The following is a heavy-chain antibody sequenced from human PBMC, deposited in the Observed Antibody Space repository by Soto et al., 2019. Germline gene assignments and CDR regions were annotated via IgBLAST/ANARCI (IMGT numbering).Heavy chain of an antibody. Sequence: GGSLRLSCAASGFTVSINYMSWVRQAPGKGLEWVSVIYSGGSTYYADSVKGRFTISRDNSKNTLYLQMNSLRAEDTAVYYCARDPGYCSGGACYGDWYFDLWGRGTLVTVSS. CDR1: GFTVSINY. J-gene: IGHJ2*01. CDR2: IYSGGST. V-gene: IGHV3-66*01. CDR3: ARDPGYCSGGACYGDWYFDL. D-gene: IGHD2-15*01.